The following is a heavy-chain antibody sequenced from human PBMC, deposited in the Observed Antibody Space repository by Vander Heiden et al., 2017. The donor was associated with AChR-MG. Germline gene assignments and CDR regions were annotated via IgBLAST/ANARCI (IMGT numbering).Heavy chain of an antibody. Sequence: QVQLVESGGGVVQPGGSLRLSCAASGFTFSSYGMHWVRQAPGKGLEWVAFIRYDGSNKYYADSVKGRFTISRDNSKNTLYLQMNSLRAEDTAVYYCAKENNSMVGEGWFDPWGQGTLVTVSS. V-gene: IGHV3-30*02. CDR2: IRYDGSNK. J-gene: IGHJ5*02. CDR3: AKENNSMVGEGWFDP. CDR1: GFTFSSYG. D-gene: IGHD3-16*01.